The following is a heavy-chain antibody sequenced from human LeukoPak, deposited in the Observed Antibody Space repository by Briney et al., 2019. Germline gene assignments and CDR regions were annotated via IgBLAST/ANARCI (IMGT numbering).Heavy chain of an antibody. J-gene: IGHJ4*02. Sequence: SETLSLICTVSGGSTTDYFWSWIRQPAGKGLEWIGRIYSSGSTNYNASLKSRVTMSVDTSKNQFSLKLSSVTAADTAVYYCAREVSARDGSLGRPFDYWGQGTLATVSS. D-gene: IGHD3-10*01. CDR2: IYSSGST. CDR3: AREVSARDGSLGRPFDY. V-gene: IGHV4-4*07. CDR1: GGSTTDYF.